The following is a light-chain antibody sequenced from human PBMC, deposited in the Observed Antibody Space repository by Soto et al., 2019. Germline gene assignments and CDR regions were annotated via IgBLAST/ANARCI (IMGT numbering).Light chain of an antibody. J-gene: IGLJ1*01. V-gene: IGLV2-14*03. CDR2: DVS. CDR3: SSYATSLLEF. Sequence: QSALTQPASVSGSPGQSITISCTGTSSDVGGYNFVSWYQQHPGKAPKLMIYDVSNRPSGVSDLFSGSKSGNTASLTIFGVQAEDEADYYCSSYATSLLEFFGTGTKLTVL. CDR1: SSDVGGYNF.